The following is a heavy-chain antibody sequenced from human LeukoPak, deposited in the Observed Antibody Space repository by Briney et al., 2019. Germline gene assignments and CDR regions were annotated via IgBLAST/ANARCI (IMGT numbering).Heavy chain of an antibody. Sequence: GGSLRLSCAASGFTFRTYAMHWVRQAPGKGLEWLAVISYDGSNKYYAESVKGRFTISRDNSKNTLYLQMNSPRFEDTAVYYCARGLYSGSYPHSPFDYWGQGTLVTVSS. CDR2: ISYDGSNK. J-gene: IGHJ4*02. CDR3: ARGLYSGSYPHSPFDY. D-gene: IGHD1-26*01. V-gene: IGHV3-30-3*01. CDR1: GFTFRTYA.